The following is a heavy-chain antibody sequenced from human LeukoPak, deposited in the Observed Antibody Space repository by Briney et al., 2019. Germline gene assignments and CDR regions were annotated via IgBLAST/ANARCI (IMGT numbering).Heavy chain of an antibody. J-gene: IGHJ6*02. Sequence: GGSLRLSCAASGFTFSSYAMSWVRQAPGKGLEWVSAISGSGGSTYYADSVKGRFTISRDNSKNTPYLQMNSLRAEDTAVYYCAKDLMDSSSWYDTDYYYGMDVWGQGTTVTVSS. CDR2: ISGSGGST. CDR1: GFTFSSYA. V-gene: IGHV3-23*01. D-gene: IGHD6-13*01. CDR3: AKDLMDSSSWYDTDYYYGMDV.